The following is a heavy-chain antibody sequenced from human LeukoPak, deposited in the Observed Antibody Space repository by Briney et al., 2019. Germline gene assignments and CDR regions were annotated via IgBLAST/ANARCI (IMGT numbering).Heavy chain of an antibody. CDR1: GYSISSGYY. V-gene: IGHV4-38-2*02. CDR2: IYHSGST. CDR3: ARGAITMATGLTDY. D-gene: IGHD3-10*01. Sequence: SETLSLICTVSGYSISSGYYWGCIRQPPGKGLEWIGGIYHSGSTYYSPSLKSRVTISVDTSKNQFSLKLSSVTAADTAVYYCARGAITMATGLTDYWGQGTLVTVSS. J-gene: IGHJ4*02.